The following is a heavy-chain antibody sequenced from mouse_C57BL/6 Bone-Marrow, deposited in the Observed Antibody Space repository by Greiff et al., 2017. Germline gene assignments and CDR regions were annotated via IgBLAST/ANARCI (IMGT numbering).Heavy chain of an antibody. CDR2: INPGNSDT. CDR3: TRLGVDY. CDR1: GYTFTSYW. J-gene: IGHJ3*01. Sequence: VQLQQSGTVLVKPGASVKMSCKASGYTFTSYWMHWVKQRPGQGLEWIGAINPGNSDTSYNQKFKGQAKLTAVTSASTAYMELSSLTNEDSAVYYCTRLGVDYWGQGTLVTVSA. D-gene: IGHD1-1*02. V-gene: IGHV1-5*01.